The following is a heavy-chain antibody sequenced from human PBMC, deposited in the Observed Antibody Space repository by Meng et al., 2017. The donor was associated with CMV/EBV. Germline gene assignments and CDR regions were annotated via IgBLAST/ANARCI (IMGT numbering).Heavy chain of an antibody. J-gene: IGHJ4*02. D-gene: IGHD2-2*01. CDR3: ARGRVVVPAASLGY. Sequence: LKISCAASGFTFSSYWMHWVRQAPGKGLVWVSRINSDGSSTSYADSVKGRFTISRDNAKNTLYLQMNSLRAEDTAVYYCARGRVVVPAASLGYWGQGTLVTVSS. CDR2: INSDGSST. CDR1: GFTFSSYW. V-gene: IGHV3-74*01.